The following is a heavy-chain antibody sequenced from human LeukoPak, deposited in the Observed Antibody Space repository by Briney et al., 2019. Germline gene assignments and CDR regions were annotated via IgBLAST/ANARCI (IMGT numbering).Heavy chain of an antibody. CDR3: ARPSSGWAPGYHY. CDR2: IYYSGST. Sequence: SETLSLTCTVSGGSISSSSYYWGWIRQPPGKGLEGIGSIYYSGSTYYNPSLKSRVTISVDTSKNQFSLKLSSVTAADTAVYYCARPSSGWAPGYHYWGQGTLVTVSS. CDR1: GGSISSSSYY. V-gene: IGHV4-39*01. J-gene: IGHJ4*02. D-gene: IGHD6-19*01.